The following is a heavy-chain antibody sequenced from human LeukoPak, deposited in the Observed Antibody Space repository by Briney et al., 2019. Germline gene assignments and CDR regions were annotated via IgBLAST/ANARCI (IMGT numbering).Heavy chain of an antibody. D-gene: IGHD6-13*01. CDR2: INPNSGGT. J-gene: IGHJ3*02. V-gene: IGHV1-2*02. Sequence: ASVKVSCKASGYTFTGYYMHWVRQAPGQGLEWMGWINPNSGGTNYAQKFQGRVTMTRDTSISTAYMELSRLRSDDTAVYYCARGGYSSSWYVLPGAFDIWGQGTMVTVSS. CDR3: ARGGYSSSWYVLPGAFDI. CDR1: GYTFTGYY.